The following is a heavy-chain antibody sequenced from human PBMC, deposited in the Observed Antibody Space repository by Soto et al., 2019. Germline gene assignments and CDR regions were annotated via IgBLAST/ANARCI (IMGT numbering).Heavy chain of an antibody. CDR2: ISGSGGST. V-gene: IGHV3-23*01. D-gene: IGHD2-2*02. J-gene: IGHJ6*02. CDR1: GFTFSSYA. Sequence: PGGSLRLSCAASGFTFSSYAMSWVRQAPGKGLEWVSAISGSGGSTYYADSVKGRFTISRDNSKNTLYLQMNSLRAEDTAVYYCAKDLGCSSTSCNTIIRYYGMDVWDQGTTVTVSS. CDR3: AKDLGCSSTSCNTIIRYYGMDV.